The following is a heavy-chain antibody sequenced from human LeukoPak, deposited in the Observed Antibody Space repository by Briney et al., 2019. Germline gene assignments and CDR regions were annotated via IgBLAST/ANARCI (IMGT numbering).Heavy chain of an antibody. CDR2: IIGSGGST. Sequence: GSLRLSCAASGFTFSSYAMSWVRQAPGKGLEWVSAIIGSGGSTYYADSVKGRFTISRDNSKNTLYLQMNSLRAEDTAVYYCAKDTPSYYDSSGYPPLGYYYGMDVWGQGTTVTVSS. D-gene: IGHD3-22*01. V-gene: IGHV3-23*01. J-gene: IGHJ6*02. CDR1: GFTFSSYA. CDR3: AKDTPSYYDSSGYPPLGYYYGMDV.